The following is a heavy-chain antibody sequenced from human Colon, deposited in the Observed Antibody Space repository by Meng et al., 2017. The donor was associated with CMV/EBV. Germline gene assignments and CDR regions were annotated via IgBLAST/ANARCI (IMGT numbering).Heavy chain of an antibody. CDR3: ARGGTHCFSGGCYSSGFNF. Sequence: FSNFVITWVRQAPGQGLERMGGIIPTSGTRNYAQHLQGRVTITTDESTTTSYMDLSSLTYADTAIYYCARGGTHCFSGGCYSSGFNFWGQGTLVTVSS. J-gene: IGHJ5*01. D-gene: IGHD2-21*02. V-gene: IGHV1-69*05. CDR2: IIPTSGTR. CDR1: FSNFV.